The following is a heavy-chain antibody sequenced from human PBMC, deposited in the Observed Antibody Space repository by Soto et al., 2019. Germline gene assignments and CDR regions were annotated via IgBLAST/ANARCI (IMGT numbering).Heavy chain of an antibody. D-gene: IGHD1-1*01. CDR1: GFTFSDYY. V-gene: IGHV3-11*01. J-gene: IGHJ5*02. Sequence: QVLLVESGGGLVKPGGSLRLSCAASGFTFSDYYMSWIRQAPGMGLEWVSYISGSGNSIYYADSVKGRFTISRDNAKNSLYLQMNSLRVEDTAVYYCATLSTQFDRWGQGNLVPVSS. CDR3: ATLSTQFDR. CDR2: ISGSGNSI.